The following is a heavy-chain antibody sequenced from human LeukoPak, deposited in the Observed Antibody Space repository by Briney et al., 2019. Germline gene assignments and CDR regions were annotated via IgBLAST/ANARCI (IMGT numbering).Heavy chain of an antibody. D-gene: IGHD2-2*01. CDR3: ARAPITSPFYFDY. CDR1: GFAFDEHG. J-gene: IGHJ4*02. V-gene: IGHV3-20*04. CDR2: INWSGGST. Sequence: PGGSLRLYCIASGFAFDEHGMSWVRQVPGKGLEWVSGINWSGGSTGYADPLRGRFTISRDNAKNSLYLQMDSLRAEDTALYYCARAPITSPFYFDYWGQGTLVTVSS.